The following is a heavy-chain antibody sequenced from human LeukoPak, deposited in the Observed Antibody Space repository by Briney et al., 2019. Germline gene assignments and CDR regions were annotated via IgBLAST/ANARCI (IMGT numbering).Heavy chain of an antibody. CDR3: AREGWELNAFDI. V-gene: IGHV1-2*02. Sequence: GASVKVSCKASGGTFSSYAISWVRQAPGQGLEWMGWINPNSGGTNYAQKFQGRVTMTRDTSISTAYMELSRLRSDDTAVYYCAREGWELNAFDIWGQGTMVTVSS. D-gene: IGHD1-26*01. CDR1: GGTFSSYA. CDR2: INPNSGGT. J-gene: IGHJ3*02.